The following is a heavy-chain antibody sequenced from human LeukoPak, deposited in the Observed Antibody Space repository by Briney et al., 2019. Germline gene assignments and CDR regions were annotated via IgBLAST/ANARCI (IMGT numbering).Heavy chain of an antibody. Sequence: GGSLRLSCAASGFTFSSYAMSWVRQAPGKGLEWVSAITNSGSNTYYADSVKGRFTISRDNFKNTIYLQMNSLRADDTAVYYCAKDLGGYNYGPGDVFDYWGQGTLVTVSS. CDR2: ITNSGSNT. CDR1: GFTFSSYA. CDR3: AKDLGGYNYGPGDVFDY. D-gene: IGHD5-18*01. V-gene: IGHV3-23*01. J-gene: IGHJ4*02.